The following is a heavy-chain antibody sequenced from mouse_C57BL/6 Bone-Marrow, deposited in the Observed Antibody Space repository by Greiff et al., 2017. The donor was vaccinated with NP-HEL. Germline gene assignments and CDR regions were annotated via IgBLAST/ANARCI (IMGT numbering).Heavy chain of an antibody. CDR2: ISYDGSN. CDR1: GYSITSGYY. CDR3: ARARPLSMDY. Sequence: EVQLQESGPGLVKPSQSLSLTCSVTGYSITSGYYWNWIRQFPGNKLEWMGYISYDGSNNYNPSLKNRISITRDTSKNQFFLKLNSVTTEDTATYYCARARPLSMDYWGQGTSVTVSS. V-gene: IGHV3-6*01. J-gene: IGHJ4*01.